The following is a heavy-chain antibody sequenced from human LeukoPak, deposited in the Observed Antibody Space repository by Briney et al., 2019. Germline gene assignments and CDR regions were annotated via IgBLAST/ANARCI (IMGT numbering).Heavy chain of an antibody. V-gene: IGHV3-23*01. J-gene: IGHJ4*02. CDR1: GFTFSSYA. CDR3: AKGPRGGIPYYFDY. Sequence: PGGSLRLSCAASGFTFSSYAMNWVRQAPGKGVEWVSTISGSGGYTYYADSVKGRFTISRDNFNNTLYLQMNSLRAEDTAVYYCAKGPRGGIPYYFDYWGQGTLVTVSS. D-gene: IGHD6-13*01. CDR2: ISGSGGYT.